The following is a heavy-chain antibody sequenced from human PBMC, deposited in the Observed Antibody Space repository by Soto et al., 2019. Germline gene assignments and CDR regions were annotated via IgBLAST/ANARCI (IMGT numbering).Heavy chain of an antibody. CDR3: SRSLNS. CDR1: GLTFSTYW. J-gene: IGHJ4*02. V-gene: IGHV3-7*01. Sequence: PGGSLRLSCAASGLTFSTYWMDWVRQTPVKGLEWVANINQDGSEKNYVDSVKGRLTIYRDNAENSLYLQMSSLTAEDSALYYCSRSLNSWGQGTLVTVSS. CDR2: INQDGSEK.